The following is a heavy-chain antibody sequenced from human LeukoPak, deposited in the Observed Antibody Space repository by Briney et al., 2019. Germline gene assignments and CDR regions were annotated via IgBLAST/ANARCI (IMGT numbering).Heavy chain of an antibody. CDR2: ISSSGSTI. CDR3: ARDRSRYGMDV. V-gene: IGHV3-48*03. J-gene: IGHJ6*02. Sequence: GGSLRLSCAASGFTFSSYEVNWVRQAPGKGLEWVSYISSSGSTIYYADSVKGRFTISRDNAKNSLYLQMNSLRAEDTAVYYCARDRSRYGMDVWGQGTTVTVSS. CDR1: GFTFSSYE.